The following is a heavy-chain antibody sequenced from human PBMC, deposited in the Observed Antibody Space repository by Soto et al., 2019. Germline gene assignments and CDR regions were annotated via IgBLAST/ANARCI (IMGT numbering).Heavy chain of an antibody. V-gene: IGHV1-2*02. CDR2: INPKFGDT. D-gene: IGHD3-10*01. CDR1: GYTLTAYY. J-gene: IGHJ6*02. CDR3: ARNMDYYYGPGSGNGHGV. Sequence: QVQLVQSGAEVKEPGDSVRVSCEASGYTLTAYYIHWVRQAPGQGLEWMGWINPKFGDTTYAQDFQGRLTLTRDMSISTVYMDVSRLTSDDTAIYYCARNMDYYYGPGSGNGHGVWGQGTTVNVFS.